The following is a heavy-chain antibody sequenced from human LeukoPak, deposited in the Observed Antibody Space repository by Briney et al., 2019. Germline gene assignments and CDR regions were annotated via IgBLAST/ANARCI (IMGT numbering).Heavy chain of an antibody. CDR3: ARDQAYCGGDCYEQTWFDP. V-gene: IGHV4-39*07. CDR1: GGSISSSNYC. Sequence: PSETLSLTCTVSGGSISSSNYCWGWIRQPPGKGLEWIASIHYSETTYYNPSLKSRVTISVDTSKNQFSLKLSSVTAADTAVYYCARDQAYCGGDCYEQTWFDPWGQGTLVTVSS. J-gene: IGHJ5*02. CDR2: IHYSETT. D-gene: IGHD2-21*02.